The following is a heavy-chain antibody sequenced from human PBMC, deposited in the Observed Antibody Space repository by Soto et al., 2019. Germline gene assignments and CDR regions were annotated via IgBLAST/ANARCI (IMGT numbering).Heavy chain of an antibody. CDR2: IHHSGST. V-gene: IGHV4-4*02. D-gene: IGHD6-19*01. Sequence: PSDTLSLTCAVSGGSISSSDWWSWVRQPPGKGLEWIGEIHHSGSTNYNPSLKSRVTVSEDRSKNQFSLKLNSVTAADTAVYYCAIRHSRGWYPDFDYSGQGTLVTVSS. CDR1: GGSISSSDW. CDR3: AIRHSRGWYPDFDY. J-gene: IGHJ4*02.